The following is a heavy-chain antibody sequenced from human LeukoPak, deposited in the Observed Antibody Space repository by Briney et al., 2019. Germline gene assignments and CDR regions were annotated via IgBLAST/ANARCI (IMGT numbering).Heavy chain of an antibody. D-gene: IGHD6-13*01. J-gene: IGHJ4*02. CDR1: GYTFTSYG. CDR3: ARSGPIAAAGARFDY. CDR2: ISAYNGNT. V-gene: IGHV1-18*01. Sequence: ASVKVSCKASGYTFTSYGISWVRQAPGQGLEWMGWISAYNGNTNYAQKLQGRVTMTTDTSTSTAYTELRSLRSDDTAVYYCARSGPIAAAGARFDYWGKGTLVTVSS.